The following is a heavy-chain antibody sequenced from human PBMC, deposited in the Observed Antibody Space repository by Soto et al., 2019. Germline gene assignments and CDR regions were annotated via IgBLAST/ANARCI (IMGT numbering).Heavy chain of an antibody. V-gene: IGHV1-69*01. D-gene: IGHD2-21*02. CDR3: AREVNYCGGHCYQYWLET. J-gene: IGHJ5*02. CDR2: IIPIFGTA. CDR1: VGTFSMYA. Sequence: SVXVSCKSSVGTFSMYAIIVLRQAPGQGLDCMGGIIPIFGTANYAQKFQGRVTITADESTSTAYMELSSLRSEDTAVYYCAREVNYCGGHCYQYWLETWGQGTLVTVSS.